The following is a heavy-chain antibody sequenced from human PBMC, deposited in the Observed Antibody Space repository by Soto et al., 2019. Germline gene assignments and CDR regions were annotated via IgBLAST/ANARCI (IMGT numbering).Heavy chain of an antibody. D-gene: IGHD6-6*01. J-gene: IGHJ6*02. V-gene: IGHV1-3*01. CDR1: GYTFTSYA. CDR3: ASHNILVYSSSEEGLYYCMGV. Sequence: QVQLVQSGAEVKKPGASVKVSCKASGYTFTSYAMHWVRQAPGQRPEWMGWINAGNGNPKYPQKFRGRVTITRDTSESTPNKELSSRISEDTAVYYCASHNILVYSSSEEGLYYCMGVRGQGTTVTVSS. CDR2: INAGNGNP.